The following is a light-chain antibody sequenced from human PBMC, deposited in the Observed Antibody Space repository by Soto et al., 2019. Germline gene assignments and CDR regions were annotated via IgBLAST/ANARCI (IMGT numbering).Light chain of an antibody. CDR2: DAS. V-gene: IGKV1-5*01. CDR1: QTVSSW. J-gene: IGKJ1*01. CDR3: QQYNSDTWT. Sequence: DIQMTQSPSTLSASVGDRVTITCRASQTVSSWLAWYQQKPGKAPKLLIYDASSLVSGVPSRFSGSGSGTEFTLTISSLQPDDFATYYCQQYNSDTWTFGQGTKVDI.